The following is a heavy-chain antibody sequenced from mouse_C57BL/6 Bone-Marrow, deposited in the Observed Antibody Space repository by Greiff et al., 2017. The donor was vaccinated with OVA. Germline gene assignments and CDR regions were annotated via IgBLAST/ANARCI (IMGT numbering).Heavy chain of an antibody. CDR2: INPYNGGT. V-gene: IGHV1-19*01. CDR3: ARRSYDVEYYFDY. J-gene: IGHJ2*01. D-gene: IGHD2-12*01. CDR1: GYTFTDYY. Sequence: EVQLQESGPVLVKPGASVKMSCKASGYTFTDYYMNWVKQSHGKSLEWIGVINPYNGGTSYNQKFKGKATLTVDKSSSTAYMELNSLTSEDSAVYYCARRSYDVEYYFDYWGQGTTLTVSS.